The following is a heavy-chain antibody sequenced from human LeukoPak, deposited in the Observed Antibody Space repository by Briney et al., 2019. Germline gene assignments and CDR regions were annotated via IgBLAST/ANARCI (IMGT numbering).Heavy chain of an antibody. J-gene: IGHJ4*02. Sequence: GGSLRLSCEASGFTFGVYWMGWVRQVPGKGLAWVANINQDESAKYYVDSVKGRFTISRDNAKNSLYLQLNSLRVEDTAVYYCGRGSSHTSGSRNYFDYLSRGTLVTVSS. CDR2: INQDESAK. V-gene: IGHV3-7*01. CDR3: GRGSSHTSGSRNYFDY. D-gene: IGHD3-10*01. CDR1: GFTFGVYW.